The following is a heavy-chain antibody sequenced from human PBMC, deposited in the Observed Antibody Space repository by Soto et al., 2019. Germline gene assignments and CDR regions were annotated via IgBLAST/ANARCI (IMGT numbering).Heavy chain of an antibody. Sequence: QLQLQESGPGLVKPSETLSLTCTVSGGSISSSGYYWGWIRQPPGKGLEWIGTIYYSGSTYYNPSRRSRVTISVDTSKNQFSLKLSSVTAADTVVYYCARQFSVYGDYGRDFDFWGQGTLVTVSS. V-gene: IGHV4-39*01. CDR3: ARQFSVYGDYGRDFDF. CDR2: IYYSGST. D-gene: IGHD4-17*01. CDR1: GGSISSSGYY. J-gene: IGHJ4*02.